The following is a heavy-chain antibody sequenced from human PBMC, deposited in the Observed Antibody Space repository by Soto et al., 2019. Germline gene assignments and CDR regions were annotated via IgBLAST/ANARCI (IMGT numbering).Heavy chain of an antibody. CDR1: GFTFSSYS. D-gene: IGHD3-22*01. CDR2: ISSSSSTI. J-gene: IGHJ5*02. V-gene: IGHV3-48*02. CDR3: ARDRRDDSSGS. Sequence: GGSLRLSCAASGFTFSSYSMNWVRQAPGKGLEWVSYISSSSSTIYYADSVKGRFTISRDNAKNSLYLQMNSLRDDDTAVYYCARDRRDDSSGSWGQGTQVTVSS.